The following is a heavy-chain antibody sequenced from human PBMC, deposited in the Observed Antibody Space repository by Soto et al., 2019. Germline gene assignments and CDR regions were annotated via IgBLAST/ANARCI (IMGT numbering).Heavy chain of an antibody. D-gene: IGHD3-16*01. CDR1: GGSISSYY. V-gene: IGHV4-59*01. J-gene: IGHJ4*02. Sequence: PSETLSLTCTVSGGSISSYYWSWIRQPPGKGLEWIGYIYYSSGTTTYAQNFQGRVTMTRDTSTTTVYMELSSLRSGDTAVYYCATVGTVMFTGVQYYFDFWGQGTLVTVSS. CDR3: ATVGTVMFTGVQYYFDF. CDR2: IYYSSGTT.